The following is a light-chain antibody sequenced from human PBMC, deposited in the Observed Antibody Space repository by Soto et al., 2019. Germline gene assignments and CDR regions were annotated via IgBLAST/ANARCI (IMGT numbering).Light chain of an antibody. V-gene: IGKV3-20*01. CDR3: QQYGDSFWT. J-gene: IGKJ1*01. CDR1: QSVSNSY. CDR2: GAS. Sequence: EIVLTQSLGTLSLYPGERATLSCRASQSVSNSYLAWYQQKPGQAPRLLIYGASSRATGIPDRFSGSGSGTDFTLTISRLEPEDFAVYYCQQYGDSFWTFGQGSKVDI.